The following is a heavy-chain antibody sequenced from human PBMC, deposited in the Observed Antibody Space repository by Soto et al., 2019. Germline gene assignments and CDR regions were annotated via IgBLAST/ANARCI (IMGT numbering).Heavy chain of an antibody. V-gene: IGHV3-53*01. D-gene: IGHD4-17*01. CDR3: AKSNYGTFDH. Sequence: GGSLRLSCAASGFTVSTNYMSWVRQAPGKGLEWVSVIDIGGTTYYAASVKGRFTISRDNSKNTVNLQLNSLTVEDTAIYYCAKSNYGTFDHWGQGTLVTVSS. CDR2: IDIGGTT. J-gene: IGHJ4*02. CDR1: GFTVSTNY.